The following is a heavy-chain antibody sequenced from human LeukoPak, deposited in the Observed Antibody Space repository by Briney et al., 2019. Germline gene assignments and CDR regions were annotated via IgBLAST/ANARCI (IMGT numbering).Heavy chain of an antibody. Sequence: GASVKVSCKGSGYTFTGYYIHWVRQAPGQGLEWMGRIIPIFGTANYAQKFQGRVTITTDESTSTAYMELSSLRSEDTAVYYCARSSPGIAVAGTSKFDYWGQGTLVTVSS. CDR2: IIPIFGTA. D-gene: IGHD6-19*01. V-gene: IGHV1-69*05. CDR3: ARSSPGIAVAGTSKFDY. J-gene: IGHJ4*02. CDR1: GYTFTGYY.